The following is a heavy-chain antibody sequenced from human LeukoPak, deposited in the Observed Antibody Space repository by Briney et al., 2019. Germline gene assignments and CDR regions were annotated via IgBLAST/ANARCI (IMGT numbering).Heavy chain of an antibody. CDR2: INSNGGRT. CDR1: GFTVSSNY. Sequence: GGSLRLSCAASGFTVSSNYMSWVRQAPGKGLEYVSAINSNGGRTYYADSVKGRFTISRDNSKNTLYLQMSSLRVDDTAVYYCVKDLYYDNSGYYSGAFDYWGQGTLVTVSS. D-gene: IGHD3-22*01. J-gene: IGHJ4*02. CDR3: VKDLYYDNSGYYSGAFDY. V-gene: IGHV3-64D*09.